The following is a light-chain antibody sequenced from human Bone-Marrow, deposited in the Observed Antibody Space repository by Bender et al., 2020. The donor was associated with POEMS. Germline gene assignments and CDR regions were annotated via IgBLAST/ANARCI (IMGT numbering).Light chain of an antibody. J-gene: IGLJ2*01. CDR2: DVS. V-gene: IGLV2-14*03. Sequence: QSTLTQPASVSGSPGQSVTIPCTTSSSDIDSYNYVSWYQQLPGNAPKLVIYDVSNRPSGVSDRFSGSNSGNTASLTISGLQAEDEAHYYCSSYTINSVVFGGGTKLTVL. CDR3: SSYTINSVV. CDR1: SSDIDSYNY.